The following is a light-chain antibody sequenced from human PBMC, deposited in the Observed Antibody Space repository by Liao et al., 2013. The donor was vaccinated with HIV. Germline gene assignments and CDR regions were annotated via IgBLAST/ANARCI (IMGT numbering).Light chain of an antibody. CDR3: QVWDSSSNRWM. CDR2: QDS. Sequence: SYELTQPPSVSVSPGQTASITCSGDKLGDEYASWYQQKPGQSPVLVVYQDSRRPSGIPERFSGSNSGNTATLTISRVEAGDEADYYCQVWDSSSNRWMFGGGTKVTVL. V-gene: IGLV3-1*01. J-gene: IGLJ3*02. CDR1: KLGDEY.